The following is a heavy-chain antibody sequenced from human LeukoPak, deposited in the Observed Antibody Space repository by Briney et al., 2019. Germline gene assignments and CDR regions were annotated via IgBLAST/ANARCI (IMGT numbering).Heavy chain of an antibody. CDR2: INTDGSST. V-gene: IGHV3-74*01. CDR3: ASRTGVY. J-gene: IGHJ4*02. CDR1: RFTLSSYW. D-gene: IGHD1-14*01. Sequence: GGSLRLSCVASRFTLSSYWMHWVRHAPGKGLVWVSRINTDGSSTNYADSVKGRFTISRDNAMNTLYLQMNNLRAEDTAVYYCASRTGVYWGQGTLVSVSS.